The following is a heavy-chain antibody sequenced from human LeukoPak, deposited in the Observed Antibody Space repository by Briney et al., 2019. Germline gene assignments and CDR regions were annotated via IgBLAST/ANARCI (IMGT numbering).Heavy chain of an antibody. CDR3: ARDSTLDY. CDR2: INPSSGGT. D-gene: IGHD2/OR15-2a*01. J-gene: IGHJ4*01. Sequence: AXXXXSCKASGYTXIGYYMHWVRQAPGQGLEWMGWINPSSGGTNYAQKFQGRVKMTRDKSISTAYMEVYRLTSDDTAVYFCARDSTLDYWGQGTLITVSS. V-gene: IGHV1-2*02. CDR1: GYTXIGYY.